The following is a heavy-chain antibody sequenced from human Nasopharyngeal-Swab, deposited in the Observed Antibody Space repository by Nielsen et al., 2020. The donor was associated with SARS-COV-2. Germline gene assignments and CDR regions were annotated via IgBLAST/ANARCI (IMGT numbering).Heavy chain of an antibody. D-gene: IGHD4-17*01. CDR2: IYPGDSDT. CDR1: GYSFTSYW. V-gene: IGHV5-51*01. CDR3: ARRGENYGDYGGDWFDP. J-gene: IGHJ5*02. Sequence: KVSCKGSGYSFTSYWIGWVRQMPGKGLEWMGIIYPGDSDTSYSPSFQGQVTISADKSISTAYLQGSSLKASDTAMYYCARRGENYGDYGGDWFDPWGQGTLVTVSS.